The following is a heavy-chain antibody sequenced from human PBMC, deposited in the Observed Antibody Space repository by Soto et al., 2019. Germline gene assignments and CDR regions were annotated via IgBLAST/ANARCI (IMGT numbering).Heavy chain of an antibody. V-gene: IGHV3-72*01. Sequence: GGSLRLSCAASGFTFSDHYMEWVRQAPGKGLEWVARIKNKAASYITEYAASVKGRFIISRDDSKNSVYLQMNSLKTEDTGVNYCADVGAGSDYWGQGALVTVSS. D-gene: IGHD1-26*01. CDR2: IKNKAASYIT. CDR3: ADVGAGSDY. J-gene: IGHJ4*02. CDR1: GFTFSDHY.